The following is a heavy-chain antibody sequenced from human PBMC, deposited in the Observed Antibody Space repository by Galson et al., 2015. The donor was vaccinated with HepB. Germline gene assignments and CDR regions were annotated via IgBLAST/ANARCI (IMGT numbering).Heavy chain of an antibody. CDR1: GFTFSSYV. V-gene: IGHV3-23*01. D-gene: IGHD4-23*01. CDR3: AKDIRRSSGLLFYYYGLDV. CDR2: ITGSGSRT. J-gene: IGHJ6*02. Sequence: SLRLSCAASGFTFSSYVVTWVRQAPGKGLEWISVITGSGSRTYYAESVKGRFTISRDNSENTLFLQMNSLRAEDTAVYYCAKDIRRSSGLLFYYYGLDVWGQGTTVTVSS.